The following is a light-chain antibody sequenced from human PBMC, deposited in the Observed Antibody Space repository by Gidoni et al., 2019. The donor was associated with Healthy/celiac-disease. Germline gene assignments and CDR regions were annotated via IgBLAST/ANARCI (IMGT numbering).Light chain of an antibody. J-gene: IGKJ2*01. Sequence: EIVMTQSPATLSVSPEERATLSCRASQSVSSYLAWYQQKPGQAPRLLIYGASTRATGIPARFSGRGYGTEFTLTISSLKSEDFAVYYCQQYNNWPPYTFGQGTKLKIK. CDR2: GAS. CDR3: QQYNNWPPYT. CDR1: QSVSSY. V-gene: IGKV3-15*01.